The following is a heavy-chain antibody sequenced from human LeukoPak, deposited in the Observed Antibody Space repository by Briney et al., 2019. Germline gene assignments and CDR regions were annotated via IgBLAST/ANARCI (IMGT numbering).Heavy chain of an antibody. CDR2: IWHDGSHK. D-gene: IGHD3-10*01. Sequence: GRSLRLSCAASGFSFDTYAMYWVRQAPGQGLEWVALIWHDGSHKFYSNSVRGQFTISRDNSKNTVYLQMNNLRPDDTAVYYCAREIFGSGSYPDSWGQGTLVTVSS. J-gene: IGHJ4*02. V-gene: IGHV3-33*07. CDR3: AREIFGSGSYPDS. CDR1: GFSFDTYA.